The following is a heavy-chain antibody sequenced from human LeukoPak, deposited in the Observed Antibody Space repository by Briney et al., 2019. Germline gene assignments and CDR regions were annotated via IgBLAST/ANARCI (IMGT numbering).Heavy chain of an antibody. D-gene: IGHD3-10*01. CDR3: AKDLGVGLGDRVSYYGMDV. J-gene: IGHJ6*02. CDR1: GFTFDDYA. CDR2: ISWNSGSI. V-gene: IGHV3-9*01. Sequence: EPGGSLRLSCAASGFTFDDYAMHWVRQAPWKGLEWVSGISWNSGSIGYADSVKGRFTISRDNAKNSLYLQMSSLRAEDTALYYCAKDLGVGLGDRVSYYGMDVWGQGTTVTVSS.